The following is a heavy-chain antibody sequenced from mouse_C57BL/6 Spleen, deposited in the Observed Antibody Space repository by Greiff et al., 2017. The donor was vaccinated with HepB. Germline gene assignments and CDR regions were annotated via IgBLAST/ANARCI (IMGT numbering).Heavy chain of an antibody. Sequence: EVMLVESGGGLVKPGGSLKLSCAASGFTFSSYAMSWVRQTPEKRLEWVATISDGGSYTYYPDNVKGRFTISRDNAKNNLYLQMSHLKSEDTAMYYCARGTTVVATWFAYWGQGTLVTVSA. D-gene: IGHD1-1*01. CDR2: ISDGGSYT. V-gene: IGHV5-4*03. CDR1: GFTFSSYA. J-gene: IGHJ3*01. CDR3: ARGTTVVATWFAY.